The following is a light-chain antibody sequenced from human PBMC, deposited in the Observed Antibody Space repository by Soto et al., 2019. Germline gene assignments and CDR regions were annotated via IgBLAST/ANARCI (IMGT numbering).Light chain of an antibody. J-gene: IGKJ4*01. Sequence: DIQMTQSPSSLSASVGDRVTITCRASQTISTYLNWYQQKPGKAPKLLIFDASSLQSGVPSRFSGSGSGTDFTLTITSLQPEDSATYYCQQSYSTPLTFGGGTKVQ. CDR2: DAS. CDR3: QQSYSTPLT. V-gene: IGKV1-39*01. CDR1: QTISTY.